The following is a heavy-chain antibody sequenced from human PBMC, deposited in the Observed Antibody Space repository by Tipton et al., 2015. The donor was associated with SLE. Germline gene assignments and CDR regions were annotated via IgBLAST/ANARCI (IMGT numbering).Heavy chain of an antibody. J-gene: IGHJ6*02. CDR2: ISSDGRTK. CDR1: GFSFNTYA. Sequence: SLRLSCAASGFSFNTYAVHWVRQAPGKGLEWLAVISSDGRTKYYADSVKGRFTISRDDVMSSFYLQMYNLRGGDTGVYYCARALLDVVPGPSGMDVWGPGTTV. D-gene: IGHD2-2*01. CDR3: ARALLDVVPGPSGMDV. V-gene: IGHV3-30*04.